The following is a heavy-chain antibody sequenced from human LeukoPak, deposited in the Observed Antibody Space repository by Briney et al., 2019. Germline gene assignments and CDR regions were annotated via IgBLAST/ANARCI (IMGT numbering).Heavy chain of an antibody. D-gene: IGHD3-22*01. CDR1: GGSISSSGYY. J-gene: IGHJ4*02. CDR2: ISYSGGT. Sequence: SETLSLTCTVSGGSISSSGYYWGWLRQPQGKGLEWIVSISYSGGTYYNPSLRSRVTISVDTSKNQFSLKLTSVTAADTAVYYCAAYYYDSSGYLGCGQGTLVTVSS. CDR3: AAYYYDSSGYLG. V-gene: IGHV4-39*01.